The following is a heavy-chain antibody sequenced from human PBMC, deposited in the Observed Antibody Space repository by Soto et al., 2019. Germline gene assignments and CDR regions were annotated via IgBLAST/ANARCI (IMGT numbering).Heavy chain of an antibody. V-gene: IGHV3-48*02. D-gene: IGHD3-3*01. J-gene: IGHJ6*02. CDR2: ISSSSSTI. CDR1: GFTFSSYS. Sequence: GGSLRLSCAASGFTFSSYSMNWVRQAPGKGLEWVSYISSSSSTIYYADSVKGRFTISRDNAKNSLYLQMNSLRDEDTAVYYCARDNGIFGPSHWTSEYGMDVWGQGTTVTVSS. CDR3: ARDNGIFGPSHWTSEYGMDV.